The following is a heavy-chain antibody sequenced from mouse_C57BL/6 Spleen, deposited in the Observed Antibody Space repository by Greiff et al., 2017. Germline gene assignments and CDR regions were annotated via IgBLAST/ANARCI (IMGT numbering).Heavy chain of an antibody. CDR3: ASYYWYFDV. Sequence: VQLKESGPGLVKPSQSLSLTCSVTGYSITSGYYWNWIRQFPGNKLEWMGYISYGGSNNYNPSLKNRISITRDTSKNQFFLKLNSVTTEDTATYYCASYYWYFDVWGTGTTVTVSS. CDR1: GYSITSGYY. CDR2: ISYGGSN. J-gene: IGHJ1*03. V-gene: IGHV3-6*01.